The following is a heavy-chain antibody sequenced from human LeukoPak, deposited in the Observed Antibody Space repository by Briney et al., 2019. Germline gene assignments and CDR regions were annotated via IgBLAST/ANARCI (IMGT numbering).Heavy chain of an antibody. V-gene: IGHV4-34*01. D-gene: IGHD6-19*01. CDR2: INHSGST. CDR3: ARRYIAVGHDYFDY. CDR1: GGSFSGYY. J-gene: IGHJ4*02. Sequence: PSETLSLTCAVYGGSFSGYYWSWIRQPPGKGLEWIGEINHSGSTNYNPSLKSRVTISVETAKKQFSLKLNSVTAADTAVYYCARRYIAVGHDYFDYWGQGTLVIVSS.